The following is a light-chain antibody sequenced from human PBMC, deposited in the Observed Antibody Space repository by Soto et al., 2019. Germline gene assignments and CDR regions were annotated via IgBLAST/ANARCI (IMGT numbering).Light chain of an antibody. CDR1: QSVSVN. Sequence: EIVMTQSPGTLSVSPGERATLSCTASQSVSVNLAWYQQKPGQAPRLLIYGVSTRATGIPARFSGSESGTEFTLTISSRQSEDFAVYYCQQYNDWPFTFGPGTKVDIK. V-gene: IGKV3-15*01. CDR2: GVS. J-gene: IGKJ3*01. CDR3: QQYNDWPFT.